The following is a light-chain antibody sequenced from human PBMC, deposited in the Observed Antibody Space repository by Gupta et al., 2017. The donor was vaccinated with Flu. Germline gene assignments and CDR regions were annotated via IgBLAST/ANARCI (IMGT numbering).Light chain of an antibody. Sequence: DIQMTQSPSAVSASVGDRVTITCRASQDINSWLAWYQQKPGKAPKLLIYAASSLHYGVPSRFSGRGSGTDFTLTISSLQPEDFATYYCQQGRSYPRTFGQGTKVEMK. J-gene: IGKJ1*01. V-gene: IGKV1D-12*01. CDR1: QDINSW. CDR2: AAS. CDR3: QQGRSYPRT.